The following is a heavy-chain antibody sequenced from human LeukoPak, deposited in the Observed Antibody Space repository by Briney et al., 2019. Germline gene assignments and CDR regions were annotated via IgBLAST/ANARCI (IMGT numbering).Heavy chain of an antibody. V-gene: IGHV3-21*01. CDR2: IRSNGATA. CDR1: GFSFSSFA. D-gene: IGHD6-13*01. Sequence: GGSLRLSCAASGFSFSSFAMTWVRQAPGKGLEWVSTIRSNGATAYNADSVKGRFTISRDNAKNSLYLQMNSLRAEDTAVYYCARERTYSSSWYYFDYWGQGTLVTVSS. J-gene: IGHJ4*02. CDR3: ARERTYSSSWYYFDY.